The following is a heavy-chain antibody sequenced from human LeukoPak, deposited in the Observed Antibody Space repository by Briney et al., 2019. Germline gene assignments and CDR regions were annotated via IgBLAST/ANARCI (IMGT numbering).Heavy chain of an antibody. CDR3: ASYGSGSYFDY. V-gene: IGHV3-33*03. CDR1: GFTFSSYG. D-gene: IGHD3-10*01. Sequence: GRSLGLSCAASGFTFSSYGMHWVRQAPGKGLEWVAVIWYDGSNKYYADSVKGRFTISRDNAKNSLYLHMNSLRAEDTAVYYCASYGSGSYFDYWGQGTLVTVSS. J-gene: IGHJ4*02. CDR2: IWYDGSNK.